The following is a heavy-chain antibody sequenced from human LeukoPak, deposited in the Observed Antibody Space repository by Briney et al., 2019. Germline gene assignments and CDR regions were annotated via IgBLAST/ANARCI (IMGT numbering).Heavy chain of an antibody. CDR2: ISGSSSSI. CDR3: ARANPPAISFFDY. J-gene: IGHJ4*02. Sequence: GGSLRLSCAASGFTFSGYSMNWVRQVPGKGLERVSSISGSSSSIYYADSVKGRFTISRDNAKNSLYLQMNSLRAEDTAVYYCARANPPAISFFDYWGQGTLVTVSS. D-gene: IGHD3-9*01. V-gene: IGHV3-21*01. CDR1: GFTFSGYS.